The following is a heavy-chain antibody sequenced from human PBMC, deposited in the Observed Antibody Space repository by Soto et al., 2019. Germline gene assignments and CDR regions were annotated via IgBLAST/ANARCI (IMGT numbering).Heavy chain of an antibody. J-gene: IGHJ4*02. CDR1: GFSLSTYHMG. V-gene: IGHV2-5*02. Sequence: QISLKESGPTLVRPAQTLTLTCDFSGFSLSTYHMGVAWIRQPPGTALEWLALIYWDDDKRYRPSLKDRLAISKDTSSKQVVLTITNMDPGDTATYFCAPAGDYDLLTFDHWGPGTLVTVSS. CDR3: APAGDYDLLTFDH. CDR2: IYWDDDK. D-gene: IGHD4-17*01.